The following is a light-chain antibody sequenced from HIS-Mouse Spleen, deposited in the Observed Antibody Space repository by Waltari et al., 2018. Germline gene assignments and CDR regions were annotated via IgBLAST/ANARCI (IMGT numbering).Light chain of an antibody. V-gene: IGLV2-11*01. CDR3: CSYAGSYTLV. Sequence: QSALTQPRSVSGSPGQSVTISCTGTSSDLGRYNYVPWYQQHPGKAPKLLIYDVSTRPSGVPDRFSGSKSGNTASLTISGLQAEDEADYYCCSYAGSYTLVFGGGTKLTVL. CDR1: SSDLGRYNY. J-gene: IGLJ2*01. CDR2: DVS.